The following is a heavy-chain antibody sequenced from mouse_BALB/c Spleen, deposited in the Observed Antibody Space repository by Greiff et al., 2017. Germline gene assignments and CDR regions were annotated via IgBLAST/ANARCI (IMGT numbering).Heavy chain of an antibody. V-gene: IGHV3-2*02. J-gene: IGHJ4*01. D-gene: IGHD2-4*01. CDR3: ARTTMITLYAMDY. CDR2: ISYSGST. Sequence: EVQRVESGPGLVKPSQSLSLTCTVTGYSITSDYAWNWIRQFPGNKLEWMGYISYSGSTSYNPSLKSRISITRDTSKNQFFLQLNSVTTEDTATYYCARTTMITLYAMDYWGQGTSVTVSS. CDR1: GYSITSDYA.